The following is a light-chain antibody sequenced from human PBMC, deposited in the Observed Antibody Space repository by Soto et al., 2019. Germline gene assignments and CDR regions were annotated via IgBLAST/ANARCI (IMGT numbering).Light chain of an antibody. Sequence: QSALTQPPSASGSPGQSVTISCTGTSSDVGGYNYVSWYQQHPGKAPKLMIYEVSKRPSGVPDRFSGSKSGNTASLTVSGLQAEDEADYYFRSYAGSNNFVFGTGTKLTVL. V-gene: IGLV2-8*01. CDR3: RSYAGSNNFV. CDR2: EVS. J-gene: IGLJ1*01. CDR1: SSDVGGYNY.